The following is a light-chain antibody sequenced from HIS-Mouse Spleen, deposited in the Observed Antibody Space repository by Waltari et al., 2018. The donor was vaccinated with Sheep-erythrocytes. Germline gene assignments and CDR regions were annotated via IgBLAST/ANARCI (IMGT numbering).Light chain of an antibody. J-gene: IGLJ3*02. CDR1: TRDVGGYNY. V-gene: IGLV2-14*03. CDR2: DVS. CDR3: SSYTSSSTWV. Sequence: QPALTQPPSASGSPGQSITIPCPGPTRDVGGYNYVSWYQQHPGKAPKLMIYDVSNRPSGVSNRFSGSKSGNTASLTISGLQAEDEADYYCSSYTSSSTWVFGGGTKLTVL.